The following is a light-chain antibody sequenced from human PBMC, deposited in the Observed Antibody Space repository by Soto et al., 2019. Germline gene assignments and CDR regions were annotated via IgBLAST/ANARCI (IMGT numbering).Light chain of an antibody. V-gene: IGKV3-11*01. Sequence: EIVSTQSPDTLSLSPGDRATLSCRASQSVSSYLAWYQQKPGQAPRLLIYDASNRATGIPDRFSGSGSGTDFTLTISSLEPEDFAVYYCQQRSNWGLTFGGGTRWIS. J-gene: IGKJ4*01. CDR1: QSVSSY. CDR3: QQRSNWGLT. CDR2: DAS.